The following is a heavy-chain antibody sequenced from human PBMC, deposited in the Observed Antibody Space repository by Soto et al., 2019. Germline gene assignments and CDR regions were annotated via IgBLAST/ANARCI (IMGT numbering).Heavy chain of an antibody. CDR2: IYYSGST. V-gene: IGHV4-31*03. J-gene: IGHJ4*02. CDR3: ARGESYAWDYFDY. D-gene: IGHD2-2*01. Sequence: SETLSLTCTVSGGSISSGGYYWSWIRQHPGKGLEWIGYIYYSGSTYYNPSLKSRVTISVDTSKNQFSLKLSSVTAADTAVYYCARGESYAWDYFDYWGQGTLVTVSS. CDR1: GGSISSGGYY.